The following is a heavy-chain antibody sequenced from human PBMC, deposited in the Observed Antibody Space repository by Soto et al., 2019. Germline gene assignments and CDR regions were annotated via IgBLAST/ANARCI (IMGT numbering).Heavy chain of an antibody. CDR3: AAYSLTIFGAEETYGMDV. CDR2: IVVGSGNT. D-gene: IGHD3-3*01. V-gene: IGHV1-58*01. Sequence: SVKVSCKASGFTFTSSAVQWVRQARGQRLEWIGWIVVGSGNTNYEQKFQERVTITRDMSTSTAYMELSSLRSEETAVYYCAAYSLTIFGAEETYGMDVWGQGTSLTVSS. CDR1: GFTFTSSA. J-gene: IGHJ6*02.